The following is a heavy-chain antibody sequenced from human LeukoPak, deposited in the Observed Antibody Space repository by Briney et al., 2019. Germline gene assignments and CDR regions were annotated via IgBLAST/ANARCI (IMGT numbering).Heavy chain of an antibody. D-gene: IGHD3-22*01. V-gene: IGHV4-59*08. Sequence: SETLSLTCTVSGGSISSYYWSWIRQPPGKGLEWIGYIYYSGSTNYNPSLKSRVTISVDTSKNRFSLKLSSVTAADTAVYYCARRRGGYYSNYFDYWGQGTLVTVSS. CDR3: ARRRGGYYSNYFDY. J-gene: IGHJ4*02. CDR2: IYYSGST. CDR1: GGSISSYY.